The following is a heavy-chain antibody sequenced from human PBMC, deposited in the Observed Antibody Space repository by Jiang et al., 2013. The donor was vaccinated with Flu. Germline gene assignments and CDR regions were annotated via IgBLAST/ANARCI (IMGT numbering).Heavy chain of an antibody. CDR1: GYTFTGYY. CDR3: ARDFGEDYDFWSGHTPGVLAY. D-gene: IGHD3-3*01. CDR2: INPNSGGT. V-gene: IGHV1-2*04. J-gene: IGHJ4*02. Sequence: GAEVKKPGASVKVSCKASGYTFTGYYMHWVRQAPGQGLEWMGWINPNSGGTNYAQKFQGWVTMTRDTSISTAYMELSRLRSDDTAVYYCARDFGEDYDFWSGHTPGVLAYWGQGTLVTVSS.